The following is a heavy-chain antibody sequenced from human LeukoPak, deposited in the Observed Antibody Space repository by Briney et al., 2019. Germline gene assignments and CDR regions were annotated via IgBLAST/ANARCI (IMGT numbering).Heavy chain of an antibody. J-gene: IGHJ5*02. V-gene: IGHV4-61*02. CDR3: AQGNYDILTGYPPSWFDP. CDR1: GGSISSGSYY. Sequence: NPSETLSLTCTVSGGSISSGSYYWSWIRQPAGKGLEWIGRIYTSGSTNYNPSLNSRVTISVDTSKNQFSLKLSSVTAADTAVYYCAQGNYDILTGYPPSWFDPWGQGTLVTVSS. CDR2: IYTSGST. D-gene: IGHD3-9*01.